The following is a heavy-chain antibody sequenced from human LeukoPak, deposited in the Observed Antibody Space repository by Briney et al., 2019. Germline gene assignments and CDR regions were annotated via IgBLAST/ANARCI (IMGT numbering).Heavy chain of an antibody. CDR2: IKQDGSEK. J-gene: IGHJ4*02. D-gene: IGHD3-22*01. V-gene: IGHV3-7*01. CDR1: GFTFSSYW. CDR3: ARVRYYDSSGYYLGAHFDY. Sequence: PGGSLRLSCAASGFTFSSYWMSWVRQAPGKGLEWVANIKQDGSEKYYVDSVKGRFTISRDNAKNTLYLQMNSLRVEDTAVYYCARVRYYDSSGYYLGAHFDYWGQGTLVTVSS.